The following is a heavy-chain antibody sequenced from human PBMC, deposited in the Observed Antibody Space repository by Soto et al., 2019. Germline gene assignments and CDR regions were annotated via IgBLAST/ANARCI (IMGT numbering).Heavy chain of an antibody. CDR3: AATTYSSIYYYYYYGMDV. Sequence: SGKVCYKASGGPFSSYAISWVRQAPGQGLEWMGGIIPIFGTANYAQKFQGRVTITADESTSTAYMELSRLRSEDTAVYYCAATTYSSIYYYYYYGMDVWGQGTTVTVSS. D-gene: IGHD6-13*01. CDR2: IIPIFGTA. CDR1: GGPFSSYA. J-gene: IGHJ6*01. V-gene: IGHV1-69*13.